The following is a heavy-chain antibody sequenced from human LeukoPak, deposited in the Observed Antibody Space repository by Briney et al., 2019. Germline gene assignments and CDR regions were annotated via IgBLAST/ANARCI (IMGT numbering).Heavy chain of an antibody. D-gene: IGHD4-23*01. CDR1: GFTFSTYT. V-gene: IGHV3-21*01. Sequence: PGGSLRLSCAASGFTFSTYTMNWVRQAPGKGLEWVSSIISSGTNIYYADAVKGRFTISRDNAKNSLYLQMNSLRAEDTAVYYCASTTVVTPWGVVDYWGQGTLVTVSS. J-gene: IGHJ4*02. CDR2: IISSGTNI. CDR3: ASTTVVTPWGVVDY.